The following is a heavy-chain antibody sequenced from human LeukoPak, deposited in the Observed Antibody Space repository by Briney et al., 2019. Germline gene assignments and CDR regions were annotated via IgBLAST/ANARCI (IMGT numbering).Heavy chain of an antibody. CDR1: GGSISSYY. CDR3: ARDSGGWYFYFDY. V-gene: IGHV4-59*01. CDR2: IYYSGST. D-gene: IGHD6-19*01. J-gene: IGHJ4*02. Sequence: SETLSLTCTVSGGSISSYYWSWIRQPPGKGLEWLGYIYYSGSTNYDPSLKSRVTISVDTSKNQFSLKLSSVTAADTAVYYCARDSGGWYFYFDYWGQGTLVTVSS.